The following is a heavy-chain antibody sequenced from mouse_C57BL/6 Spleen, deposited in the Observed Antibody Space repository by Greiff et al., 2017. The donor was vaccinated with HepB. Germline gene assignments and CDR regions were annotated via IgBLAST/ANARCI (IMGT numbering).Heavy chain of an antibody. Sequence: EVNVVESGGGLVKPGGSLKLSCAASGFTFSSYTMSWVRQTPEKRLEWVATISGGGGNTYYPDSVKGRFTISRDNAKNTLYLQMSSLRSEDTALYYCARQGITTVVATSYFDYWGQGTTLTVSS. J-gene: IGHJ2*01. CDR2: ISGGGGNT. CDR3: ARQGITTVVATSYFDY. D-gene: IGHD1-1*01. V-gene: IGHV5-9*01. CDR1: GFTFSSYT.